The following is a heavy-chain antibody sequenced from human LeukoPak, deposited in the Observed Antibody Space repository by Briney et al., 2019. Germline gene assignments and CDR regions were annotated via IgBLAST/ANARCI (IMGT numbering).Heavy chain of an antibody. CDR2: ISGGGSYT. CDR3: AGSRDGSNFAFDL. Sequence: PGGSLRLSCAVSGFTFSDSYMSWSRQAPGKGLEWVSYISGGGSYTNYADSVRGRFTISRDNAKDSLYLQMNSLRAEDTAIYYCAGSRDGSNFAFDLWGQGTLVTVSS. J-gene: IGHJ3*01. D-gene: IGHD5-24*01. V-gene: IGHV3-11*03. CDR1: GFTFSDSY.